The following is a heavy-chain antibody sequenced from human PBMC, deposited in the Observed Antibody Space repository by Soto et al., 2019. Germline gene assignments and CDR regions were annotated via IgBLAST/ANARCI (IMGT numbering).Heavy chain of an antibody. CDR3: ARHYDILTAYSI. CDR1: GGTFSSYT. D-gene: IGHD3-9*01. J-gene: IGHJ3*02. CDR2: IIPMFGIV. Sequence: QVRLVQSGAEVKKPGSSVKVSCKASGGTFSSYTFTWVRQPPGQGLEWMGGIIPMFGIVNYAQKFQGRVTITADESTSIAYMALTSLSSEDTAIYYCARHYDILTAYSIWGQGTMVTVSS. V-gene: IGHV1-69*01.